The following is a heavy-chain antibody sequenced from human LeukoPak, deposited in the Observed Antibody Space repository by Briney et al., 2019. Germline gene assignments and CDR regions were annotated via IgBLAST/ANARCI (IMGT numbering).Heavy chain of an antibody. Sequence: GESLKISCKGSGYSFTSYWIGWVRQMPGKGLEWMGIIYPADSDTRYSPSFQGQVTISVDKSISTAYLQWSSLKASDTAMYYCARQEGAYIVQAPFDYWGQGTLVTVSS. CDR3: ARQEGAYIVQAPFDY. CDR1: GYSFTSYW. J-gene: IGHJ4*02. V-gene: IGHV5-51*01. CDR2: IYPADSDT. D-gene: IGHD5-12*01.